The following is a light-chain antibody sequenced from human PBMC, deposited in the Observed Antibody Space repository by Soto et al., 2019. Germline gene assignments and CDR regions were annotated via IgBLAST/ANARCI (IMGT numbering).Light chain of an antibody. V-gene: IGLV2-14*01. CDR3: SSSTSSGTLL. CDR2: EVI. CDR1: SSDVGVYNY. J-gene: IGLJ2*01. Sequence: QSALPQPASVSGSPGQSITISCTGTSSDVGVYNYVSWYQQHPGKAPKLMIYEVINPPSAISNRVSGSKSGNTASLTIAGLQAEDEAYYYCSSSTSSGTLLFGGGTKVTVL.